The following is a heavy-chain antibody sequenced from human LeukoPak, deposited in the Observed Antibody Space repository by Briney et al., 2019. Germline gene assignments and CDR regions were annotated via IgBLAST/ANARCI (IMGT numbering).Heavy chain of an antibody. V-gene: IGHV1-69*05. CDR1: GGTFSSYA. Sequence: SVKVSCKASGGTFSSYANSWVRQAPGQGLEWMGGIIPIFGTANYAQKFQGRVTITTDESTSTAYMELSSLRSEDTAVYYCASEVAGTLLGFDPWGQGTLVTVSS. J-gene: IGHJ5*02. CDR3: ASEVAGTLLGFDP. D-gene: IGHD6-19*01. CDR2: IIPIFGTA.